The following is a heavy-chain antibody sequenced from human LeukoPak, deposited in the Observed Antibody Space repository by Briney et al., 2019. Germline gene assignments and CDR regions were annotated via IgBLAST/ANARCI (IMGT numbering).Heavy chain of an antibody. CDR2: IYYSGST. V-gene: IGHV4-59*08. Sequence: SETLSLTCTVSGGSISSYYWSWIRQPPGKGLEWIGYIYYSGSTNYNPSLKSRVTISVDTSKNQFSLKLSSVTAADTAVYYCARSPYYYYGMDVWGQGTTVTVSS. J-gene: IGHJ6*02. CDR1: GGSISSYY. CDR3: ARSPYYYYGMDV.